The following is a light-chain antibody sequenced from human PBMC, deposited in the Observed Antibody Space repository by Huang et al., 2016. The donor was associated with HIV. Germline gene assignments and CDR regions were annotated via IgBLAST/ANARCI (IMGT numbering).Light chain of an antibody. J-gene: IGKJ2*01. Sequence: DIQMTQSPSTLSASAGDRVTITCRASQTISNWLAWYQQKLGKAPKLLIYKTSSLESGLPSRFSGSGSWTEFTLTISSLQPDDFATYYCQQYRSYPYTFGQGTKLEIK. CDR3: QQYRSYPYT. V-gene: IGKV1-5*03. CDR2: KTS. CDR1: QTISNW.